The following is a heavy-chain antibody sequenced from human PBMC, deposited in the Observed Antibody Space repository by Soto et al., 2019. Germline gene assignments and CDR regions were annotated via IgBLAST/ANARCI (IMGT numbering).Heavy chain of an antibody. CDR3: ARADSGYSGYAKPWFDP. CDR1: GGSSSSYY. J-gene: IGHJ5*02. D-gene: IGHD5-12*01. CDR2: IYYSGST. Sequence: SETLSLSCTVSGGSSSSYYGSWIGQTPGKGLEWIGCIYYSGSTNYNPSLKSRVTISVATSKNQFSLKLSSVTAADTPVYSCARADSGYSGYAKPWFDPWPQGTLVTVSS. V-gene: IGHV4-59*01.